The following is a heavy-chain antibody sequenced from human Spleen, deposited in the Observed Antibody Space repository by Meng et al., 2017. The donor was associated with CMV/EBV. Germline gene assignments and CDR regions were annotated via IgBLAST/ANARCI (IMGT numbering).Heavy chain of an antibody. CDR1: GYTFAGYY. Sequence: CKASGYTFAGYYIHWVRQAPGQGLEWMGWINPNSGDPNYAQKFQDRVTMTRDTSISTVYMELSSLKSDDTAVYYCARDEYGDVPFEFRGQGTLVTVSS. D-gene: IGHD4-17*01. CDR2: INPNSGDP. CDR3: ARDEYGDVPFEF. J-gene: IGHJ4*02. V-gene: IGHV1-2*02.